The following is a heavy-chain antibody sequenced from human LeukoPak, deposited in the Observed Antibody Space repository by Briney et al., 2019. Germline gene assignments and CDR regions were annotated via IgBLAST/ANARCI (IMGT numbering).Heavy chain of an antibody. CDR1: GFTFSTYG. D-gene: IGHD6-19*01. J-gene: IGHJ4*02. Sequence: PGGSLRLSCAASGFTFSTYGMSWVRQAPGKGLEWVSALSGSGGSTYYADSVKGRFTNSGDNSRNTLYLQMNSLRAADTAVYYCAKVKAPYAQWRLPLDYWGQGTLVTVSS. CDR2: LSGSGGST. V-gene: IGHV3-23*01. CDR3: AKVKAPYAQWRLPLDY.